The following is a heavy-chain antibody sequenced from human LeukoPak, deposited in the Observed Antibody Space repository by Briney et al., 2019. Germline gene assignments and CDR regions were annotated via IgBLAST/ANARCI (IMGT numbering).Heavy chain of an antibody. D-gene: IGHD3-16*01. J-gene: IGHJ3*02. Sequence: SETLSLTCIVSGGSISSYYWSWIRQPPGKGLEWIGYIYYSGSTNYNPSLKSRVTISVDTSKNQFSLKLSSVTAADTAVYYCASLLGGFAFDIWGQGTMVTVSS. CDR3: ASLLGGFAFDI. V-gene: IGHV4-59*01. CDR2: IYYSGST. CDR1: GGSISSYY.